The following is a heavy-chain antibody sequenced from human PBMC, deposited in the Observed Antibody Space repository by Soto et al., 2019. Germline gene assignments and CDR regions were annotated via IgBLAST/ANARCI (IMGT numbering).Heavy chain of an antibody. J-gene: IGHJ4*01. CDR2: IYSDGST. D-gene: IGHD2-21*02. CDR3: NTDAYTAITVVRLDN. Sequence: GGSLRLSCAASGFTVSSNYMSWVRQAPGKGLEWVSVIYSDGSTYYADSVKGRFTISRDDSKSIAHMEMNSLKIEDTAVYYCNTDAYTAITVVRLDNWGRVILVTVSS. CDR1: GFTVSSNY. V-gene: IGHV3-66*01.